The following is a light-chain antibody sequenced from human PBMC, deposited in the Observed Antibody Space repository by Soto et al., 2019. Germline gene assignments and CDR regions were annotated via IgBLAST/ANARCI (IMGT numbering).Light chain of an antibody. CDR1: QSISSY. CDR3: QQSYSTPLT. J-gene: IGKJ4*01. CDR2: AAS. V-gene: IGKV1-39*01. Sequence: DIQITHSPSPLSASVVYRVTTICRASQSISSYLNWHQQKPGKAPKLLIYAASSLQSGVPSRFSGSGSGTDFTLTISSLQPEDFATYYCQQSYSTPLTFGGGTKVDIK.